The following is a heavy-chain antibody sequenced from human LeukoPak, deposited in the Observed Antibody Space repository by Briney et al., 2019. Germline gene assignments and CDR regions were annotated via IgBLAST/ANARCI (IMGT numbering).Heavy chain of an antibody. D-gene: IGHD3-22*01. CDR3: ARGDCYERSVRTD. Sequence: PGGSLTLPCGVSGFIFRNCCIHWVRQAPGKGLQWVAVIYSDGSNKNTADSVRGRFTISRDNSNNALYLQMNSLRADDTAVYYCARGDCYERSVRTDWRQATLLTVSS. J-gene: IGHJ4*02. CDR2: IYSDGSNK. CDR1: GFIFRNCC. V-gene: IGHV3-33*08.